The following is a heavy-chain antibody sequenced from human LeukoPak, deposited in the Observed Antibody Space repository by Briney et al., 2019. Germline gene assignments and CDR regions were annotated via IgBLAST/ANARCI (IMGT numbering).Heavy chain of an antibody. CDR1: GVSISSGGYY. CDR3: ARQAYCTNGVCQIRYFQH. J-gene: IGHJ1*01. D-gene: IGHD2-8*01. Sequence: TTSETLSLTCTVSGVSISSGGYYWSWIRQPPGKGLGWIGDSYHSGSTYYNPSLKSRGTISVDRSKNQFSLKLSSVTAADTAVYYCARQAYCTNGVCQIRYFQHWGQGTLVTVSS. V-gene: IGHV4-30-2*01. CDR2: SYHSGST.